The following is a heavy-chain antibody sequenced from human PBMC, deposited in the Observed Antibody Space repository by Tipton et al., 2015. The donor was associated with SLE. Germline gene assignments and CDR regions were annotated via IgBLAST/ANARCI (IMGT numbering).Heavy chain of an antibody. Sequence: SLRLSCAASGFNFKSYSMNWARRAPGKGLALISYISSSSSPIYYADSVKGRFTISRDNAKNSLYLQMSNLRAEDTALYYCARGSLGYSEWDPWGQGTLVTVSS. V-gene: IGHV3-48*01. CDR2: ISSSSSPI. J-gene: IGHJ5*02. CDR3: ARGSLGYSEWDP. D-gene: IGHD4-11*01. CDR1: GFNFKSYS.